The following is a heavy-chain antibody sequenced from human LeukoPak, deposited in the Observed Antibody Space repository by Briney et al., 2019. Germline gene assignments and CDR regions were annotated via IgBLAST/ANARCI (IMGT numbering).Heavy chain of an antibody. J-gene: IGHJ4*02. CDR1: GFTFSNYA. D-gene: IGHD5-18*01. Sequence: GGSLRLSCATSGFTFSNYAMSWVRQAPGKGLERVSGISGSGGSTYYADSVKGRFTISRDDSKNTAYLQMNSLRAEDTAVYYCARRASTERGHSYGLDYWGQGTLVTVSS. CDR3: ARRASTERGHSYGLDY. V-gene: IGHV3-23*01. CDR2: ISGSGGST.